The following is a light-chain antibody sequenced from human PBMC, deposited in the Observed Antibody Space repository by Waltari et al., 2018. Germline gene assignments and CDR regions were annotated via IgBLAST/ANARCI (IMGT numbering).Light chain of an antibody. CDR2: QDN. CDR1: QLGHKY. V-gene: IGLV3-1*01. Sequence: SYELTQPPSVSLSPGQTATITCSGDQLGHKYASWYQQKPGQSHLLFIYQDNKRPSGIPERFSGSNSGNTATLTISGTQSMDEADYYCQAWDSSAYVFGTGTKVTVL. J-gene: IGLJ1*01. CDR3: QAWDSSAYV.